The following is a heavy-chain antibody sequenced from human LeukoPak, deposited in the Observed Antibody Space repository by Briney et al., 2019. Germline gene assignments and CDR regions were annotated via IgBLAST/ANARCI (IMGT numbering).Heavy chain of an antibody. Sequence: AGGSLRLSCAASGFTSSSYAMSWVRQAPGKGLEWVSAISGSGGSTYYADSVKGRFTISRDNSKNTLYLQMNSLRAEDTAVYYCAKGADYGSVFDYWGQGTLVTVSS. CDR2: ISGSGGST. J-gene: IGHJ4*02. CDR3: AKGADYGSVFDY. V-gene: IGHV3-23*01. D-gene: IGHD3-10*01. CDR1: GFTSSSYA.